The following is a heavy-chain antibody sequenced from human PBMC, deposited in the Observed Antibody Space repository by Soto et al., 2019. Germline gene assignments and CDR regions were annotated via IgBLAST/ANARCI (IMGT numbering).Heavy chain of an antibody. D-gene: IGHD2-2*01. Sequence: ASVKVSCKASGYTFTSYDINWVRQATGQGLEWMGWMNPNSGNTGYAQKFQGRVTMTRNTSMSTAYMELSSLRSEDTAVYYCAREGGYCSSTSCYVYYYYYMDVWGKGTTVTV. J-gene: IGHJ6*03. V-gene: IGHV1-8*01. CDR2: MNPNSGNT. CDR3: AREGGYCSSTSCYVYYYYYMDV. CDR1: GYTFTSYD.